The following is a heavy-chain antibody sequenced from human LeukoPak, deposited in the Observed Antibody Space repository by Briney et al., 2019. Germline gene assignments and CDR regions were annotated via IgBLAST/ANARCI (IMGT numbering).Heavy chain of an antibody. J-gene: IGHJ5*02. Sequence: GASVKVSCKASGGTFISYAFTWVRQAPGQGLEWMGRIIPVLGKTDYVQKFQGRISITADPSTSTVFMELTSLRSEDTAVYYCARDELAYCSGTSCYRVDPWGQGTLVTVSS. V-gene: IGHV1-69*04. D-gene: IGHD2-2*01. CDR3: ARDELAYCSGTSCYRVDP. CDR2: IIPVLGKT. CDR1: GGTFISYA.